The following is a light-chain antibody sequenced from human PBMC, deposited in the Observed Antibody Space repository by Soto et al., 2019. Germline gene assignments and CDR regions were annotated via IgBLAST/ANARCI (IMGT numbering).Light chain of an antibody. V-gene: IGLV3-21*02. Sequence: SYELTQPPSVSVAPGQTARITCGGHNIGSKSVHWHQQKPGQGPVLVVYEDSDRPSGIPERFSGSNSGNTATLTISRVEAGDEADHYCQVWDSSSDHVVFGGGTKVTVL. CDR1: NIGSKS. J-gene: IGLJ2*01. CDR3: QVWDSSSDHVV. CDR2: EDS.